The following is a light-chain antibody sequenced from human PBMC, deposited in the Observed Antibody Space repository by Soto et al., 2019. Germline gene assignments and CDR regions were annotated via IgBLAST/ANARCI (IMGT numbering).Light chain of an antibody. Sequence: EIVLTQSPGTLSLSPGERATLSCRASQSVSRSYLAWYQQNPGQPPSLLIYATSSRATSIPDRFSGSGSGTDFTLTISRLEPEDFAVYYCQQYGSSPYTFGQGTKLEIK. V-gene: IGKV3-20*01. CDR3: QQYGSSPYT. CDR1: QSVSRSY. CDR2: ATS. J-gene: IGKJ2*01.